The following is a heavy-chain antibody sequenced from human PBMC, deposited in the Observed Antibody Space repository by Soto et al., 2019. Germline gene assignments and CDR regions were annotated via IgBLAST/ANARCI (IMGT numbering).Heavy chain of an antibody. CDR1: GYTLTELS. J-gene: IGHJ6*02. D-gene: IGHD1-26*01. V-gene: IGHV1-24*01. Sequence: ASVKVSGKVSGYTLTELSMHCVRQAPGKGLEWMGGFDPEDGETIYAQKFQGRVTMTEDTSTDTAYMELSSLRSEDTAVYYCATAFGSYQYHYYYGMDVWGQGTTVTVSS. CDR3: ATAFGSYQYHYYYGMDV. CDR2: FDPEDGET.